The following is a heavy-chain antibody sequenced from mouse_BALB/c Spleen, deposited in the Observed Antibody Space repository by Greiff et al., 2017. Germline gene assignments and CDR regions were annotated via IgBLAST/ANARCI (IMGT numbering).Heavy chain of an antibody. CDR3: ARRDYGNWYFDV. CDR2: ISYDGSN. CDR1: GYSITSGYY. Sequence: EVQVVESGPGLVKPSQSLSLTCSVTGYSITSGYYWNWIRQFPGNKLEWMGYISYDGSNNYNPSLKNRISITRDTSKNQFFLKLNSVTTEDTATYYCARRDYGNWYFDVWGAGTTVTVSS. D-gene: IGHD2-1*01. V-gene: IGHV3-6*02. J-gene: IGHJ1*01.